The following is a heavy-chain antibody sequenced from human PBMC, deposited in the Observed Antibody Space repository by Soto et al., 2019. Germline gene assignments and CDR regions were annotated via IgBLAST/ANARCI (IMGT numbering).Heavy chain of an antibody. CDR1: GGTFSSYA. J-gene: IGHJ3*02. V-gene: IGHV1-69*13. CDR3: AGSRNPHDAFDI. Sequence: SVKVSCKASGGTFSSYAISWVRQAPGQGLEWMGGIIPIFGTANYAQKFQGRVTITADESTSTAYMELSSLRSEDTAVYYCAGSRNPHDAFDIWGQGAMVTVSS. CDR2: IIPIFGTA.